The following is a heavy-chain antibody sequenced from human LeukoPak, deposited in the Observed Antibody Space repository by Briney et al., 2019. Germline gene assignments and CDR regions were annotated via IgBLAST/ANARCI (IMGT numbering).Heavy chain of an antibody. CDR1: GYTFTSYG. CDR3: AREVNWSGYYVIGY. J-gene: IGHJ4*02. Sequence: GASVKVSCKASGYTFTSYGISWVRQAPGQGLEWMGRINPNSGGTNYAQNFQGRVTMTRDTSISAAYMELSRLRSDDTAVYYCAREVNWSGYYVIGYWGQGTLVTVSS. CDR2: INPNSGGT. D-gene: IGHD3-3*01. V-gene: IGHV1-2*06.